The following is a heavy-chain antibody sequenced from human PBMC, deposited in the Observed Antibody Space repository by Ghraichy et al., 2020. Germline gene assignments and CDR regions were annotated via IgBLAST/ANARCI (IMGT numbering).Heavy chain of an antibody. CDR2: INHSGST. V-gene: IGHV4-34*01. CDR3: ARTYDAFDI. CDR1: GGSFSGYY. J-gene: IGHJ3*02. Sequence: SQTLSLTCAVYGGSFSGYYWSWIRQPPGKGLEWIGEINHSGSTNYNPSLKSRVTISVDTSKNQFSLKLSSVTAADTAVYYCARTYDAFDIWGQGTMVTVSS.